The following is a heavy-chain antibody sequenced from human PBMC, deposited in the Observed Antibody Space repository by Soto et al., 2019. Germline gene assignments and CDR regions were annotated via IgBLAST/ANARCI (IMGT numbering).Heavy chain of an antibody. CDR2: IYHSGST. Sequence: QPQLQESGSGLVKTSQTRSLTCAVSGGSISSGGYSWSWIRQPPGKGLEWIGYIYHSGSTYYNPSLKSRVTISVDRSKNQFSLKLSSVTAADTAVYYCARAHYGDYGYGMDVWGQGTTVTVSS. CDR3: ARAHYGDYGYGMDV. V-gene: IGHV4-30-2*01. D-gene: IGHD4-17*01. CDR1: GGSISSGGYS. J-gene: IGHJ6*02.